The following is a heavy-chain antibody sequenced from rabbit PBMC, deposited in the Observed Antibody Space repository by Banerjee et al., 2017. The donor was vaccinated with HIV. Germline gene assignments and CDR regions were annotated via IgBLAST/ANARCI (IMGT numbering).Heavy chain of an antibody. V-gene: IGHV1S45*01. CDR2: IYTDSGSA. CDR1: GFSFSSNA. J-gene: IGHJ4*01. CDR3: MREGDL. Sequence: QEQLEESGGDLVKPEGFLTLTCTASGFSFSSNAMCWVRQAPGKGLEWIGYIYTDSGSAYYASWAKGRFSISKTSSTTVTLQMTSLTAADTATYFCMREGDLWGPGTLVTVS.